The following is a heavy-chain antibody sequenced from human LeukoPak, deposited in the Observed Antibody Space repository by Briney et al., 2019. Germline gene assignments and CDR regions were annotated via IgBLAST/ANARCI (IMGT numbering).Heavy chain of an antibody. V-gene: IGHV3-48*04. Sequence: GGSLRLSCAASGLTFSSYGMHWVRQAPGRGLEWVSYINTGSTTIYYADSVKGRFTTSRDNAKNSLFLQMNSLRAEDTAVYYCARDLIAATDFWGQGTLVTVSS. CDR2: INTGSTTI. D-gene: IGHD6-13*01. CDR3: ARDLIAATDF. CDR1: GLTFSSYG. J-gene: IGHJ4*02.